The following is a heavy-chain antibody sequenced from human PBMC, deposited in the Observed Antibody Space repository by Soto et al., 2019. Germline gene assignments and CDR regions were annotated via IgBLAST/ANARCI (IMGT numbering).Heavy chain of an antibody. Sequence: ASVKVSCKASGYTFTGYYMHWVRQAPGQGLEGMGWINPNSGGTNYAQKFQGWVTMTRETYFRTAYMERSRLRSDDTGVDYWAGGHIVVPDAMYRGGTRFSYFDYWGQGTLVTVSS. D-gene: IGHD2-2*01. CDR1: GYTFTGYY. J-gene: IGHJ4*02. CDR3: AGGHIVVPDAMYRGGTRFSYFDY. V-gene: IGHV1-2*04. CDR2: INPNSGGT.